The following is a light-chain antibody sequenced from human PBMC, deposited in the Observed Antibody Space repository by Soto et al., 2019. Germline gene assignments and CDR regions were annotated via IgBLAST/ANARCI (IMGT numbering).Light chain of an antibody. CDR2: KVN. V-gene: IGLV2-8*01. J-gene: IGLJ1*01. CDR3: TEYARGNYV. CDR1: SSDVSGYNY. Sequence: QSALTQPPSASGSPGQSVTISCTGTSSDVSGYNYVSWYQQHPGKVPKLMVYKVNKRPSGVPDRCSGSMSGNTASLTVSGLEDEDEDDYYGTEYARGNYVFGTGTKLTVL.